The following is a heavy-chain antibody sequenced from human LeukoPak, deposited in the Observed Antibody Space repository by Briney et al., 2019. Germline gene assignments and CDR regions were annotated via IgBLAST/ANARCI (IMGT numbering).Heavy chain of an antibody. J-gene: IGHJ4*02. Sequence: GGSLSLSCAASGFTFSSYAMSWVRHAPGQGLEWGSAISGSGGSTYYADSVKGRFTISRDNSKNTLYLQMNSLRAEDTAVYYCAKDVDGPTPYYFDYWGQGTLVTVSS. V-gene: IGHV3-23*01. CDR2: ISGSGGST. D-gene: IGHD4-17*01. CDR3: AKDVDGPTPYYFDY. CDR1: GFTFSSYA.